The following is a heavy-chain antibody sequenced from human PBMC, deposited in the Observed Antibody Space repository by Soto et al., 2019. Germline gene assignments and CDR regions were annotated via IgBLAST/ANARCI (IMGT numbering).Heavy chain of an antibody. CDR1: GGSISSSSYY. V-gene: IGHV4-39*01. J-gene: IGHJ4*02. D-gene: IGHD4-17*01. Sequence: QLQLQESGPGLVKPSETLSLTCTVSGGSISSSSYYWGWIRQPPGKGLEWIGSFYYSGSTYYNPSLKSRVTISVDTSKNQFSLKLSSVTAADTAVYYCARRYGGNLFDYWGQGTLVTVSS. CDR3: ARRYGGNLFDY. CDR2: FYYSGST.